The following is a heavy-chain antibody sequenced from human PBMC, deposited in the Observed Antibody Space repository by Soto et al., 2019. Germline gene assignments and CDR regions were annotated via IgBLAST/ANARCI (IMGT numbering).Heavy chain of an antibody. J-gene: IGHJ4*02. Sequence: SETLSLTCTVSGGSISSGDYYWSWIRQPPGKGLEWIGYIYYSGSTYYNPSLKSRVTISVDTSKNQFSLKLSSVTAADTAVYYCARWDYGDLRFDYWGQGTLVTVSS. CDR1: GGSISSGDYY. CDR3: ARWDYGDLRFDY. V-gene: IGHV4-30-4*01. D-gene: IGHD4-17*01. CDR2: IYYSGST.